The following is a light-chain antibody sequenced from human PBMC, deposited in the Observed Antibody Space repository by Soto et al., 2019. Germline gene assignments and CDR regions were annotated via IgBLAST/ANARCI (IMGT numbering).Light chain of an antibody. Sequence: DIQMTQSPSTLSGSVGDRVTITCRASQTISSWLAWYQQKPGKAPKLLIYKASTLKSGVPPRVSGSGSGTEFTLTISSLQTDDFATYYCQHYNSYSEAFGQGTKVDI. CDR3: QHYNSYSEA. V-gene: IGKV1-5*03. J-gene: IGKJ1*01. CDR2: KAS. CDR1: QTISSW.